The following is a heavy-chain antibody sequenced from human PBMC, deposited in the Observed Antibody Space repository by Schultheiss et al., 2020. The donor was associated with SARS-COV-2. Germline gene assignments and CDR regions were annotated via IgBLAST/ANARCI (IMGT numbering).Heavy chain of an antibody. J-gene: IGHJ5*01. D-gene: IGHD3-10*01. V-gene: IGHV3-30-3*01. Sequence: GGSLRLSCAASGFTFSSYAMHWVRQAPGKGLEWVAVISYDGSNKYYADSVKGRFTISRDNSKNTLYLQMNSLRAEDTAVYYCARGRGWGVQGAWGHGTLVTVSS. CDR1: GFTFSSYA. CDR2: ISYDGSNK. CDR3: ARGRGWGVQGA.